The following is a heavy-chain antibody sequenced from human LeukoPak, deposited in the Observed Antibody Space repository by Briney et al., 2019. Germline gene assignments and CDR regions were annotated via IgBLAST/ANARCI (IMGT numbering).Heavy chain of an antibody. J-gene: IGHJ5*02. CDR3: AKDREAAAAPLNWFDP. Sequence: GGSLRLSCAASGFTFSSCAMSWVRQAPGKGLEWVSTIGGSGVNTYYADSVKGRFTISRDNSKNTLHLQMNSLRAEDTAVYYCAKDREAAAAPLNWFDPWGQGTLVAVSS. CDR2: IGGSGVNT. CDR1: GFTFSSCA. D-gene: IGHD6-13*01. V-gene: IGHV3-23*01.